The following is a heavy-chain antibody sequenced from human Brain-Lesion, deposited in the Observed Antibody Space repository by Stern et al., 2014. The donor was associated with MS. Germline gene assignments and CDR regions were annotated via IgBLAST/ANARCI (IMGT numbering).Heavy chain of an antibody. V-gene: IGHV1-24*01. Sequence: VQLVESGAEVKKPGASVKVSCKVSGYTLTELSMHWVRQAPRKGLEWMGGFDPEDGETIYAQKSQGRVTMTEDTSTDTAYMELSSLRSEDTAVYYCATLSPGAGGNYYRHFDYWGQGTLVTVSS. CDR1: GYTLTELS. CDR3: ATLSPGAGGNYYRHFDY. D-gene: IGHD1-26*01. J-gene: IGHJ4*02. CDR2: FDPEDGET.